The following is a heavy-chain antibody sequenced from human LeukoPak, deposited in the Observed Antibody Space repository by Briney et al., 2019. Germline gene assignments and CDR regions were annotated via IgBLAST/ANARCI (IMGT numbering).Heavy chain of an antibody. D-gene: IGHD2-15*01. CDR1: GFTFSSYA. J-gene: IGHJ4*02. V-gene: IGHV3-23*01. CDR3: AKPNIVVVVAAFDY. CDR2: ISGSGGST. Sequence: PGGSLRLSCAASGFTFSSYAMSWVRQAPGKGLEWVSAISGSGGSTYYADSVKGRFTISRDNSKNTLYLQMNSLRVEDTAVYYCAKPNIVVVVAAFDYWGQGTLVTVSS.